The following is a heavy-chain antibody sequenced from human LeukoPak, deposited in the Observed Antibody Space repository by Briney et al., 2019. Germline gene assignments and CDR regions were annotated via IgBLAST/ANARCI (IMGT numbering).Heavy chain of an antibody. CDR3: ASSLAVAAWFDP. Sequence: GGSLRLSCASSTFTFSTYCMSWVRQAPGKGLEWVANIKQDGSEKYYVDSVKGRFTISRDNAKKSLYLQMNSLRAEDTAVYYCASSLAVAAWFDPWGQGTLVTVSS. V-gene: IGHV3-7*01. J-gene: IGHJ5*02. CDR2: IKQDGSEK. CDR1: TFTFSTYC. D-gene: IGHD6-19*01.